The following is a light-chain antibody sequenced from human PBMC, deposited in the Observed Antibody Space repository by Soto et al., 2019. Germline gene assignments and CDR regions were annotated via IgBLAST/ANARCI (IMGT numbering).Light chain of an antibody. V-gene: IGLV2-14*01. Sequence: QSVLTQPASVSGSPGQSITISCTGGASDIGTYNYVSWYQVYPGKAPKLILYEVTKRPSGVSHRFSGSKSGNTASLTISGLQAEDEAHYYCSSYTALTTPIFGGGTKPTVL. CDR3: SSYTALTTPI. CDR1: ASDIGTYNY. J-gene: IGLJ2*01. CDR2: EVT.